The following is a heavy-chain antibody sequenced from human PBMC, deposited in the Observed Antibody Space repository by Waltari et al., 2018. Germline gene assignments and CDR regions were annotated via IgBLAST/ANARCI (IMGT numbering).Heavy chain of an antibody. Sequence: QVQLPQWGAGLLKPSETLSLSCAVYGESFSGYYWTWIRQTPGKGLEWIGEISDSAITTYNPSLKSRVTISADTSKKQIALRLRSVTAADTAVYYCARRGEMATLDYWSQGTLVGVSS. D-gene: IGHD5-12*01. J-gene: IGHJ4*02. V-gene: IGHV4-34*01. CDR1: GESFSGYY. CDR2: ISDSAIT. CDR3: ARRGEMATLDY.